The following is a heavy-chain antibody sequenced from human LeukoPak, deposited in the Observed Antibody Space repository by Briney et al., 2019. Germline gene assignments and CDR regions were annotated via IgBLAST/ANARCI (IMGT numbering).Heavy chain of an antibody. V-gene: IGHV4-39*01. CDR3: ASTPYYDILTGYHLAFDY. J-gene: IGHJ4*02. CDR1: GGSISSSSYY. D-gene: IGHD3-9*01. CDR2: IYYSGST. Sequence: SETLSLTCTVSGGSISSSSYYWGRIRQPPGKGLEWIGSIYYSGSTYYNPSLKSRVTISVDTSKNQFSLKLSSVTAADTAVYYCASTPYYDILTGYHLAFDYWGQGTLVTVSS.